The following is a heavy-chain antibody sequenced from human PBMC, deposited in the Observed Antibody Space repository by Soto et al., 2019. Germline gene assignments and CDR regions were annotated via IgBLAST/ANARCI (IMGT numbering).Heavy chain of an antibody. CDR3: ARDVGPRYSGYDYDWFDP. CDR1: GGSISSYY. CDR2: IYYSGST. V-gene: IGHV4-59*01. Sequence: SETLSLTCTVSGGSISSYYWSWIRQPPGKRLEWIGYIYYSGSTNYNPSLKSRVTISVDTSKNQFSLKLSSVTAADTAVYYCARDVGPRYSGYDYDWFDPWGQGTLVTVSS. D-gene: IGHD5-12*01. J-gene: IGHJ5*02.